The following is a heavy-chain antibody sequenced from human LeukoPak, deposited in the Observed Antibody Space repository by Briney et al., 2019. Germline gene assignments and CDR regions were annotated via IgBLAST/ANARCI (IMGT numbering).Heavy chain of an antibody. CDR2: INHSGST. J-gene: IGHJ4*02. D-gene: IGHD3-10*01. Sequence: SETLSLTCAVYGGSFSGYYWSWIRQPPGKGLEWIGEINHSGSTNYNASLKSRVTISVDTSKNQFSLKLSSVTAADTAVYYCARGLLTYYYGSGSPHYFDYWGQGTLVTVSS. V-gene: IGHV4-34*01. CDR1: GGSFSGYY. CDR3: ARGLLTYYYGSGSPHYFDY.